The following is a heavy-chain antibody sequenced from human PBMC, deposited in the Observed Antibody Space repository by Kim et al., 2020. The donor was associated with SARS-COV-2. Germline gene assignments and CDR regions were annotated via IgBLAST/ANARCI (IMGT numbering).Heavy chain of an antibody. J-gene: IGHJ4*02. CDR3: ARGARAAAGTLVYIAY. V-gene: IGHV1-2*06. D-gene: IGHD6-13*01. Sequence: ASVKVSCKAPGYTFTGYYMHWVRQAPGQGLEWMGRINPNSGGTNYAQKFQGRVTMTRDTSISTAYMELSRLRSDDTAVYYCARGARAAAGTLVYIAYWGQGTLVTVSS. CDR1: GYTFTGYY. CDR2: INPNSGGT.